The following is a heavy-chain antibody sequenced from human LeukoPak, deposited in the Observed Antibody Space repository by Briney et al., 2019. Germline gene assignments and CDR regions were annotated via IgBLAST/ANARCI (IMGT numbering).Heavy chain of an antibody. D-gene: IGHD6-25*01. CDR3: ARSLTAAAGDY. CDR2: IYPGDSDT. J-gene: IGHJ4*02. V-gene: IGHV5-51*01. Sequence: GESLKISCKGSGYSFPTYWIAWVRQMPGKGLEWMGIIYPGDSDTRYSPSFQGQVTISADKSISTAYLQWSSLKASDTAMYYCARSLTAAAGDYWGQGTLVTVSS. CDR1: GYSFPTYW.